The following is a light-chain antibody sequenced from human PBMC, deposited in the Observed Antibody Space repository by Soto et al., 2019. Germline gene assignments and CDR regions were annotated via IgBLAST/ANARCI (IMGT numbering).Light chain of an antibody. CDR2: TND. V-gene: IGLV1-44*01. CDR1: NSNIGINT. Sequence: QSVLTQPPSASEPPGQRVTLSCSGSNSNIGINTVNWYQQLPGTAPKLLIYTNDQRPSGVPDRFSGSKSGTSASLAISGLQSEGEADYYCAAWDDSLNALVFGGGTQLTVL. CDR3: AAWDDSLNALV. J-gene: IGLJ2*01.